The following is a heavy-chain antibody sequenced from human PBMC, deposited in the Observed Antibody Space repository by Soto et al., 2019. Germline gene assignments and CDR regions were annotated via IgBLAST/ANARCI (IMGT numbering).Heavy chain of an antibody. Sequence: GGSLRLSCAASGFTFSSYSMNWVRQAPGKGLEWVSYISSSSSTIYYADSVKGRFTISRDNAKNSLYLQMNSLRDEDTAVYYCARAGYCSGGSCYSGSGTEFDYWGQGTLVTVSS. CDR2: ISSSSSTI. J-gene: IGHJ4*02. CDR1: GFTFSSYS. CDR3: ARAGYCSGGSCYSGSGTEFDY. V-gene: IGHV3-48*02. D-gene: IGHD2-15*01.